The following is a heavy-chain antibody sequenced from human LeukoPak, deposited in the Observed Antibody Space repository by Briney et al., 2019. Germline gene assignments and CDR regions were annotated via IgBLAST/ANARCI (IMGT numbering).Heavy chain of an antibody. J-gene: IGHJ1*01. Sequence: GASVKVSCKASGYTFTSYYMHWVRQAPGQGLEWMGIINPSGGSTSYAQKFQGRVTMTRDTSTSTVYMELSSLRSEDTAVYYCARETRGSNVVVVAATGHFQHWGQGTLVTVSS. CDR1: GYTFTSYY. D-gene: IGHD2-15*01. CDR2: INPSGGST. V-gene: IGHV1-46*01. CDR3: ARETRGSNVVVVAATGHFQH.